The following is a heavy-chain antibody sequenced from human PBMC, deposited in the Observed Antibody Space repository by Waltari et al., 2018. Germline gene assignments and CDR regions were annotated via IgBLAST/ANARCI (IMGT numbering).Heavy chain of an antibody. CDR3: ARGLAAAGTLWFDP. V-gene: IGHV4-4*07. D-gene: IGHD6-13*01. CDR1: GGSISSYY. J-gene: IGHJ5*02. CDR2: IYNSGRT. Sequence: QVQLQESGPGLVKPSETLSLTCTVSGGSISSYYWSWIRQPAGKGLEWIGRIYNSGRTNYNPSIKGRVTMSVDTAKNQFSLKLSSVTAADTAVYYCARGLAAAGTLWFDPWGQGTLVTVSS.